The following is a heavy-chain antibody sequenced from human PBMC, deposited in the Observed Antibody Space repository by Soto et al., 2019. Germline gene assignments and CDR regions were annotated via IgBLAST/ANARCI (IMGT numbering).Heavy chain of an antibody. CDR1: GGTFSRHA. D-gene: IGHD1-26*01. CDR3: ARGRVGATGY. V-gene: IGHV1-69*06. Sequence: SVKVSCKASGGTFSRHAIAWVRQAPGQGLEWMGGISPTFGTATYAPKFQGRVAISADRSSNTAYMELSSLRSEDTAVYYCARGRVGATGYWGQGTLVTVS. CDR2: ISPTFGTA. J-gene: IGHJ4*02.